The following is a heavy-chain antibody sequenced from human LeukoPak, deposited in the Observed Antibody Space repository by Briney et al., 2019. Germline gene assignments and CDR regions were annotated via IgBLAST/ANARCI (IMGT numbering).Heavy chain of an antibody. V-gene: IGHV4-59*01. Sequence: SETLSLTCTVSGGSISSYYWSWIRQPPGKGLEWIGYIYYSGGTNYNPSLKSRVTISVDTSKNQFSLKLSSVTAADTAVYYCARDRIGLDYWGQGTLVTVSS. CDR1: GGSISSYY. CDR3: ARDRIGLDY. D-gene: IGHD2-21*01. J-gene: IGHJ4*02. CDR2: IYYSGGT.